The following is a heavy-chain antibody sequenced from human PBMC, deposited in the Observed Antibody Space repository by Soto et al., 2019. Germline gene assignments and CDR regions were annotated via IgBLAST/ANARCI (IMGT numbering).Heavy chain of an antibody. CDR2: ISAYNGNT. Sequence: QVQLVQSGAEVKKPGASVKVSCKASGYTFTSYGISWVRQAPGQGLEWMGWISAYNGNTNYAQKLQGRVTMTTDTSTRTDYREVRDLRSHDTAGYYCAYSAVWYHWNSPGHFDYWGQGSLLTVSS. V-gene: IGHV1-18*04. J-gene: IGHJ4*02. CDR3: AYSAVWYHWNSPGHFDY. CDR1: GYTFTSYG. D-gene: IGHD1-1*01.